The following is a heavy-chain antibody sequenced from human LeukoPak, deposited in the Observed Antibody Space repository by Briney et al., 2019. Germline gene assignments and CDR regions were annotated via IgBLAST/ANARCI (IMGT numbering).Heavy chain of an antibody. CDR3: ARELSGSYGDY. CDR2: INPNSGGT. V-gene: IGHV1-2*02. Sequence: ASVKVSCKASGYTFTGYYMPWAGQAPGQGLEWMGWINPNSGGTNYAQKFQGRVTMTRDTSISTAYMELSRLRSDDTAVYYCARELSGSYGDYWGQGTLVTVSS. J-gene: IGHJ4*02. CDR1: GYTFTGYY. D-gene: IGHD3-16*01.